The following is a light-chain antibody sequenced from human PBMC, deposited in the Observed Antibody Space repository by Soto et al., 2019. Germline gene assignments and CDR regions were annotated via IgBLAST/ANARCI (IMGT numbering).Light chain of an antibody. Sequence: EIVLTQSPGTLSLSPGERATLSCRASQSVSSSYLAWYQQKPGQAPRLLIYGSSSRATGMPDRFSGSGSGTAFTLTISGLEPEDFAVYYWQRYGSSPTFGPGTKVAIK. CDR3: QRYGSSPT. CDR1: QSVSSSY. CDR2: GSS. J-gene: IGKJ3*01. V-gene: IGKV3-20*01.